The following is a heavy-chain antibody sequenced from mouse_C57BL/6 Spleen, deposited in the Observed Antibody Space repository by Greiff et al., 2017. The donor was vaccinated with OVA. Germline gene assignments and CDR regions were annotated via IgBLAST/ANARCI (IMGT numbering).Heavy chain of an antibody. CDR2: ISSGGDYI. V-gene: IGHV5-9-1*02. D-gene: IGHD2-4*01. J-gene: IGHJ3*01. CDR1: GFTFSSYA. Sequence: EVQLQQSGEGLVKPGGSLKLSCAASGFTFSSYAMSWVRQTPEKRLEWVAYISSGGDYIYYADTVKGRFTISRDNARNTLYLQMSSLKSEDTAMYYCTTIYYDYDEAYWGQGTLVTVSA. CDR3: TTIYYDYDEAY.